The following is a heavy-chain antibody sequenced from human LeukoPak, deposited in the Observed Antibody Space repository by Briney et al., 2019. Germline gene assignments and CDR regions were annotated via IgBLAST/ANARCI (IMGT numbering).Heavy chain of an antibody. V-gene: IGHV4-30-4*01. CDR2: MYYSGST. CDR1: GGSISSGDYY. D-gene: IGHD2-2*01. CDR3: ARGSLYCSSTSCLLYSYGRGYYFDY. J-gene: IGHJ4*02. Sequence: SQTLSLTCTVSGGSISSGDYYWSWIRQPPGKGLEWIAYMYYSGSTYYNPSLKSRVTMSADTSKNQLSLKLSSVTAADTAVYYCARGSLYCSSTSCLLYSYGRGYYFDYWGQGTLVTVSS.